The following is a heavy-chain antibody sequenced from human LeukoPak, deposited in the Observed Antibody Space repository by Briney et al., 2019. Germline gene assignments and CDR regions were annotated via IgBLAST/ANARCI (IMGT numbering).Heavy chain of an antibody. Sequence: PSETLSLTCAVYGGSFSGYYWSSIRQPPGKGLEWVGEINDSVSTNYNPSLKSRVTISVDTSKNQFSLKLSSVTAADTAVYYCARADRLNYDILTGYYAGGSFDYWGQGTLVTVSS. CDR3: ARADRLNYDILTGYYAGGSFDY. J-gene: IGHJ4*02. CDR1: GGSFSGYY. D-gene: IGHD3-9*01. V-gene: IGHV4-34*01. CDR2: INDSVST.